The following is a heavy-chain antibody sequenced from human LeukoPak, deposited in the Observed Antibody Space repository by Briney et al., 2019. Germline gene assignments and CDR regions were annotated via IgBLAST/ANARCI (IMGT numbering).Heavy chain of an antibody. CDR1: GYTLTSYD. J-gene: IGHJ4*02. CDR3: ARGIIVTYDSSGYYDY. V-gene: IGHV1-8*01. Sequence: ASVKVSCKASGYTLTSYDINWVRQATGQGLEWMGWMNPNSGNTGYAQKFQGRVTMTRNTSISTAYMELSSLRSEDTAVYYCARGIIVTYDSSGYYDYWGQGTLVTVSS. D-gene: IGHD3-22*01. CDR2: MNPNSGNT.